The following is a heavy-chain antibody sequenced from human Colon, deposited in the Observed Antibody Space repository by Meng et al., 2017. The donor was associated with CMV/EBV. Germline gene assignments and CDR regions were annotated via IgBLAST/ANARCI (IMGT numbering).Heavy chain of an antibody. Sequence: GESLKISCAASGFTFSSYEMNWVRQAPGKGLEWVSYISSSGSTIYYADSVKGRFTISRDHAKNSLYLQMNSLRAEDTAVYYCARDSLGARYCSSTSCYRVPLWGQGTLVTVSS. D-gene: IGHD2-2*01. CDR1: GFTFSSYE. CDR3: ARDSLGARYCSSTSCYRVPL. CDR2: ISSSGSTI. V-gene: IGHV3-48*03. J-gene: IGHJ4*02.